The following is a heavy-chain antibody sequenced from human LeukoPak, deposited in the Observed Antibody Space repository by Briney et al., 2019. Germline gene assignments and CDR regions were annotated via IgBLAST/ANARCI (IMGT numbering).Heavy chain of an antibody. CDR1: GFTFDDYA. Sequence: GGSLRLSCAASGFTFDDYAMHWVRQAPGKGLEWVSGISWNSGSIGYADSVKGRFTISRDNAKNSLYLQMNSLRAEDTALYYCAKDRYYYDSSGYYLFDYWGQGTLVTVSS. J-gene: IGHJ4*02. CDR2: ISWNSGSI. V-gene: IGHV3-9*01. D-gene: IGHD3-22*01. CDR3: AKDRYYYDSSGYYLFDY.